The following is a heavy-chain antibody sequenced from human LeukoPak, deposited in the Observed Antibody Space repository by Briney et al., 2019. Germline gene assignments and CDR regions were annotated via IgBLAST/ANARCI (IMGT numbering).Heavy chain of an antibody. Sequence: ASVKVSCKASGYTFTGYYMHWVRQAPGQGLEWMGWINPNSGGTNYAQKFQGRVTMTRDTSISTAYMELSRLRSDDTAVYYCATDLIVGATTFDYWGQGTLVTVSS. D-gene: IGHD1-26*01. CDR2: INPNSGGT. CDR3: ATDLIVGATTFDY. V-gene: IGHV1-2*02. J-gene: IGHJ4*02. CDR1: GYTFTGYY.